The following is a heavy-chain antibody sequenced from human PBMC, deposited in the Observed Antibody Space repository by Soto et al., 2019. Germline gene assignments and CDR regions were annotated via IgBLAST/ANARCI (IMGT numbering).Heavy chain of an antibody. J-gene: IGHJ5*02. CDR3: TRSIARPEANWFDP. CDR1: GFTFGDYA. D-gene: IGHD6-13*01. Sequence: PGGSLRLSCTASGFTFGDYAMSWFRQAPGKGLEWVGFIRSKAYGGTTEYAASVKGRFTISRDDSKSIAYLQMNSLKTEDTAVYYCTRSIARPEANWFDPWGQGTLVTVSS. CDR2: IRSKAYGGTT. V-gene: IGHV3-49*03.